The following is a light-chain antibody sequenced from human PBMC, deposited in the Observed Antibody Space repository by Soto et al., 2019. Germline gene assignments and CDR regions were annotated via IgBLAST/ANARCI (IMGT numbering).Light chain of an antibody. V-gene: IGKV3-15*01. CDR2: DAS. J-gene: IGKJ5*01. CDR3: QQRSNWPRVT. Sequence: EIVMTQSPATLSVSPGERATLSCRASQRMSSNLAWYQQKPGQAPRLLIYDASTRATGIPARFSGSGSGTEFTLTISSLQSEDSAVYYCQQRSNWPRVTFGQGTRLEIK. CDR1: QRMSSN.